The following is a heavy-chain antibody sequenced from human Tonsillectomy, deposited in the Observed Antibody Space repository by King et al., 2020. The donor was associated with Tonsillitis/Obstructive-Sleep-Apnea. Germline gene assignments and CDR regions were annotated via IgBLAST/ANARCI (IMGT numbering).Heavy chain of an antibody. CDR2: IYYSGTT. J-gene: IGHJ4*02. CDR3: ARNRGAMATLDY. CDR1: GGSISNGDYY. V-gene: IGHV4-31*03. D-gene: IGHD3-10*01. Sequence: QLQESGPGLVIPSQTLSLTCTVSGGSISNGDYYWGWIRQHPGKGLEWIWHIYYSGTTYYNPSLKSRLTISVDTSMNQFSLRLSSVTAADTAVYYCARNRGAMATLDYWGQGTLVTVSS.